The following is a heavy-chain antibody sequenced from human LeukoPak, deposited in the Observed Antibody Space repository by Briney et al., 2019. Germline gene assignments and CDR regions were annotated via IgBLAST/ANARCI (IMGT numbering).Heavy chain of an antibody. Sequence: GGSLRLSCAASGFTFSSYAMSWVRQAPGKGLEWVSVIYSGGSTYYADSVKGRFTISRHNSKNTLYLQMNSLRAEDTAVYYCARASIAVAGFDYWGQGTLVTVSS. CDR1: GFTFSSYA. V-gene: IGHV3-53*04. CDR2: IYSGGST. CDR3: ARASIAVAGFDY. D-gene: IGHD6-19*01. J-gene: IGHJ4*02.